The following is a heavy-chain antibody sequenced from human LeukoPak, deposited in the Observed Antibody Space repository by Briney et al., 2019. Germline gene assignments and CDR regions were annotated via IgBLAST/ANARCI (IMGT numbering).Heavy chain of an antibody. D-gene: IGHD1-26*01. V-gene: IGHV3-7*01. Sequence: GGSLRLSCAASGFTFSSYWMSWVRQAPGKGLEWVANIKQDGSEKYYADSVKGRFTISRDNSKNTLYLQMNSLRAEDTAVYYCARDGWGLSEAFDIWGQGTMVTVSS. CDR1: GFTFSSYW. CDR2: IKQDGSEK. J-gene: IGHJ3*02. CDR3: ARDGWGLSEAFDI.